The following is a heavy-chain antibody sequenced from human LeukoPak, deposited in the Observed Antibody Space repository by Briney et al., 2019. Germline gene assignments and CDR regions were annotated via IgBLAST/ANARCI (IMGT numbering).Heavy chain of an antibody. Sequence: GGSLRLSCAASGFTVNNNYMSWVRQAPGKGLEWVANIKQDGSEKYYVDSVKGRFTISRDNAKNSLYLQMNSLRAEDTAVYYCAPNWGTGYRGQGTLVTVSS. CDR2: IKQDGSEK. V-gene: IGHV3-7*03. D-gene: IGHD7-27*01. CDR1: GFTVNNNY. CDR3: APNWGTGY. J-gene: IGHJ4*02.